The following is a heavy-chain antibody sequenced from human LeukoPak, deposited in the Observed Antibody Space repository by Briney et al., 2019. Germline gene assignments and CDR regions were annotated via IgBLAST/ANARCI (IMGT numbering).Heavy chain of an antibody. Sequence: SETLSLTCAVYGGSFSGYYWSWIRQPPGKGLEWIGEINHSGSTYYNPSLKSRVTISVDTSKNQFSLKLSSVTAADTAVYYCARVIMSIAARFDYWGQGTLVTVSS. CDR2: INHSGST. V-gene: IGHV4-34*01. D-gene: IGHD6-6*01. CDR3: ARVIMSIAARFDY. CDR1: GGSFSGYY. J-gene: IGHJ4*02.